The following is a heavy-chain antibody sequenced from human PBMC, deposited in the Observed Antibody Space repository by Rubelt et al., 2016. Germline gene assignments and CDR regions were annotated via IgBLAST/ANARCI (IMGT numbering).Heavy chain of an antibody. Sequence: QVQLQQWGAGLLKPSETLSLTCAVYGGSFSGYYWSWIRQHPGKGLEWIGYIYYSGSTYYNPSLNGRVTISVDTSKNQFSLKLSSVTAADTAVYYCARQNYDFWSGYYLDYWGQGTLVTVSS. CDR3: ARQNYDFWSGYYLDY. J-gene: IGHJ4*02. CDR1: GGSFSGYY. V-gene: IGHV4-34*01. D-gene: IGHD3-3*01. CDR2: IYYSGST.